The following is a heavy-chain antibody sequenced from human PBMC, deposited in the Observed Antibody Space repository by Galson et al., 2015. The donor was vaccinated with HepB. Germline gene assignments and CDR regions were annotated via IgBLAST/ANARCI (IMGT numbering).Heavy chain of an antibody. CDR2: INPNSGGT. D-gene: IGHD6-13*01. Sequence: SVKVSCKASGYTFTGYYMHWVRQAPGQGLEWMGWINPNSGGTNYAQKFQGWVTMTRDTSISTAYMELSRLRSDDTAVYYCARCVSSWYYNWFDPWGQGTLVTVSS. J-gene: IGHJ5*02. CDR1: GYTFTGYY. V-gene: IGHV1-2*04. CDR3: ARCVSSWYYNWFDP.